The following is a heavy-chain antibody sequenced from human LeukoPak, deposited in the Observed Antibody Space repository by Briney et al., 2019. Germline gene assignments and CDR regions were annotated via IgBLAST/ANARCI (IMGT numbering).Heavy chain of an antibody. CDR2: ISYDGSSK. Sequence: GGSLRLSCAASGFTFSSYAMHWVRQAPGKGLEWVALISYDGSSKYYADSVKGRFTISRDNSKNTPYLQMNSLRAEDTAVYYCARDLSTVVGATDYWGQGTLVTVSS. CDR3: ARDLSTVVGATDY. J-gene: IGHJ4*02. CDR1: GFTFSSYA. V-gene: IGHV3-30-3*01. D-gene: IGHD1-26*01.